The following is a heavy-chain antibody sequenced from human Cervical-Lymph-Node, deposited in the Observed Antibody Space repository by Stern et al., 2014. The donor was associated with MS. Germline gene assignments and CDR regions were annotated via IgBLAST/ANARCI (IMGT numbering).Heavy chain of an antibody. J-gene: IGHJ4*02. Sequence: QVQLVESGPGLVRPSGTLSLTCAVSGDSISNDDWWSWVRQPPGKGLERMWRVYQTGSPNYDPPLKTRVTISVDKSKNQFSLRLTSMTAADTAVYYCARDQGFQLMNSWGQGTLVIVSS. CDR1: GDSISNDDW. V-gene: IGHV4-4*02. CDR3: ARDQGFQLMNS. D-gene: IGHD2-2*01. CDR2: VYQTGSP.